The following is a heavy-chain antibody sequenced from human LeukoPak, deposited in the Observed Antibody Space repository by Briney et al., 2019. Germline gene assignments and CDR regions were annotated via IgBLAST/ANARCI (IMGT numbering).Heavy chain of an antibody. CDR3: ARQHVGWYYYYMDV. D-gene: IGHD6-19*01. CDR2: IYYSGST. V-gene: IGHV4-39*01. CDR1: GGSISSSSYY. J-gene: IGHJ6*03. Sequence: SETLSLTCTVSGGSISSSSYYWGWIRQPPGKGLEWIGSIYYSGSTYYNPSLKSRVTISVDTSENQFSLKLSSVTAADTAVYYCARQHVGWYYYYMDVWGKGTTVTISS.